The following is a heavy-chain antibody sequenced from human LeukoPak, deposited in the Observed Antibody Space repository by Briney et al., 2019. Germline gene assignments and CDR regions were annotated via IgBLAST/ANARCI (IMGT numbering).Heavy chain of an antibody. CDR1: GGSISSYS. D-gene: IGHD3-9*01. Sequence: SETLSLTCTVSGGSISSYSWSWIRQPPGKGLEWIGYISYGGSTRYNPSLKSRVSTSLDTSKNQFSLKLSSVTAADTAVYYCAGMYYDVLTGYSYFDYWGQGTLVTVSS. CDR3: AGMYYDVLTGYSYFDY. J-gene: IGHJ4*02. CDR2: ISYGGST. V-gene: IGHV4-59*01.